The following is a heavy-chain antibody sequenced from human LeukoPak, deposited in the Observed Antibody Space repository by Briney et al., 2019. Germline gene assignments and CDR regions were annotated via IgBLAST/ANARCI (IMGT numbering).Heavy chain of an antibody. J-gene: IGHJ3*02. Sequence: GGSLRLSCAASGFTFSSYAMHWVRQAPGKGLEWVAVISYDGSNKYYADSVKGRFTISRDNAKNSLYLQMNSLRAEDTALYYCAIDGITIPPDAFDIWGQGTMVTVSS. CDR3: AIDGITIPPDAFDI. V-gene: IGHV3-30*04. CDR2: ISYDGSNK. D-gene: IGHD3-9*01. CDR1: GFTFSSYA.